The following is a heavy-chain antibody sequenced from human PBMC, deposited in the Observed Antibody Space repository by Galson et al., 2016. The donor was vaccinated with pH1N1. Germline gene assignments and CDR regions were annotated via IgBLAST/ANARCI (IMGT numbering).Heavy chain of an antibody. D-gene: IGHD2-15*01. V-gene: IGHV4-31*03. J-gene: IGHJ6*02. CDR3: ARGDLVVGEGWDYGVDL. CDR1: GASLSGGGFY. Sequence: TLSLTCIVSGASLSGGGFYWRWIRQHPVQGLEWLGYIYNGGSAYLNPYVQSRLTISLDTSKSQLSLHLRSVTGADTAVYYGARGDLVVGEGWDYGVDLWGQGTTVTVSS. CDR2: IYNGGSA.